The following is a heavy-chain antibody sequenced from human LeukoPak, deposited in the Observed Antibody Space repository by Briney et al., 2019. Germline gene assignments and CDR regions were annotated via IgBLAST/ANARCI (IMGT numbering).Heavy chain of an antibody. V-gene: IGHV3-66*01. D-gene: IGHD6-13*01. CDR1: GFTVSRNY. J-gene: IGHJ4*02. CDR3: ARAGPSSSWHQFDY. CDR2: IFSGGSK. Sequence: GGSLTLSCAASGFTVSRNYMSWVRQAPGKGLEGGSVIFSGGSKYYADSVKSRCTIFRDNTKNTLYLQMNSLRAEDTAVYYCARAGPSSSWHQFDYWGQGTLVTVSS.